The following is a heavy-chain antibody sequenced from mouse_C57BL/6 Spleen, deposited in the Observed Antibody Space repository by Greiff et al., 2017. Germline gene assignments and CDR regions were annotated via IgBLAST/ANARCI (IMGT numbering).Heavy chain of an antibody. J-gene: IGHJ1*03. D-gene: IGHD2-2*01. CDR1: GYSITSGYY. CDR3: AREGTMVTLKYFDV. Sequence: EVKLVESGPGLVKPSQSLSLTCSVTGYSITSGYYWNWIRQFPGNKLEWMGYISYDGSNNYNPSLKNRISITRDTSKNQFFLKLNSVTTEDTATYYCAREGTMVTLKYFDVWGTGTTVTVSS. CDR2: ISYDGSN. V-gene: IGHV3-6*01.